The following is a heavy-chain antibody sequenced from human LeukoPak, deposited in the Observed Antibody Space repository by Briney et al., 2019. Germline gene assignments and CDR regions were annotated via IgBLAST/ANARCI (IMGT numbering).Heavy chain of an antibody. Sequence: GRSLRLSCAASGFIFSSYGMHWVRQAPGKGLEWVAVISYDGGNISYTDSVKGRFTISRDNSKNTLYLQMNSLRAEDTAVYYCARRAGDYSHPYDYWGQGTLVTVSS. J-gene: IGHJ4*02. CDR1: GFIFSSYG. CDR3: ARRAGDYSHPYDY. CDR2: ISYDGGNI. V-gene: IGHV3-30*03. D-gene: IGHD3-22*01.